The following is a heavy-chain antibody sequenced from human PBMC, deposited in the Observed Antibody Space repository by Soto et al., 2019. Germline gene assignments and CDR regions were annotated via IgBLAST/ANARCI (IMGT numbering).Heavy chain of an antibody. V-gene: IGHV4-39*01. CDR2: IYYSGST. J-gene: IGHJ4*02. Sequence: SETLSLTCTVSGGSISSSSYYWGWIRQPPGKGLEWIGSIYYSGSTYYNPSLKSRVTISVDTSKNQFSLKLSSVTAADTAVYYCARPRDYGDYFDYWGQGTLVTVSS. CDR3: ARPRDYGDYFDY. D-gene: IGHD4-17*01. CDR1: GGSISSSSYY.